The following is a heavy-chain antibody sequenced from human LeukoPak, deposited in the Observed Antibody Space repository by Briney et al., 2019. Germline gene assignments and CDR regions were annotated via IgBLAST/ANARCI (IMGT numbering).Heavy chain of an antibody. CDR1: GFTISSYS. CDR3: ARDPTTMIVRGAFDI. CDR2: ISSSSSYI. D-gene: IGHD3-22*01. V-gene: IGHV3-21*01. J-gene: IGHJ3*02. Sequence: GGSLRLSCAASGFTISSYSMNWVRQAPGKGLEWVSSISSSSSYIYYSDSVKGRFTISRDNAKNSLYLQMNSLRAEDTAVYYCARDPTTMIVRGAFDIWGQGTMVTVSS.